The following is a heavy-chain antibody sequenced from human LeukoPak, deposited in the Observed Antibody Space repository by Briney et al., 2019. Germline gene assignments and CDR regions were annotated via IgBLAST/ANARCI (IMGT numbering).Heavy chain of an antibody. D-gene: IGHD5-18*01. CDR2: IYYSGSS. CDR1: GGSIISYY. CDR3: ARAFGYSYGYAY. J-gene: IGHJ4*02. V-gene: IGHV4-59*08. Sequence: PSETLSLTCAVSGGSIISYYWSWIRQSPGKGLEWIGYIYYSGSSNYNPSLESRVTISVDTSKNQFSLRLSTVTAADTAVYYCARAFGYSYGYAYWGQGTLVTVSS.